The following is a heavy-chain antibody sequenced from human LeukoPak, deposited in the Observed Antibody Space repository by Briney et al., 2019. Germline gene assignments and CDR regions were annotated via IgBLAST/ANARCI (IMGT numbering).Heavy chain of an antibody. CDR2: INHSGST. CDR3: ARGRGYRVYFDY. V-gene: IGHV4-34*01. J-gene: IGHJ4*02. D-gene: IGHD5-12*01. CDR1: GGSFSGYY. Sequence: ASETLSLTCAVYGGSFSGYYWSWIRQPPGKGLEWIGEINHSGSTNYNPSLKSRVTISVDTSKNQFSLKLSSVTAADTAVYYCARGRGYRVYFDYWGQGTLVTVSS.